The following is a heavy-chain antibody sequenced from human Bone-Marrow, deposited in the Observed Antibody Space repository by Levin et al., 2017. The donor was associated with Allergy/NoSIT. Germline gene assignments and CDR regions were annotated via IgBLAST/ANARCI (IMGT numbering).Heavy chain of an antibody. V-gene: IGHV3-21*01. CDR3: ARDRFPRIAIFGVVKPDAFDI. Sequence: GGSLRLSCAASGFTFSTYSMVWVRQAPGKGLEWVSFITTGSAYIYYGDSVKGRFSIFRDDAKNSVFLQMNSLTDEDTAVYYCARDRFPRIAIFGVVKPDAFDIWGQGTMVTVSS. CDR2: ITTGSAYI. J-gene: IGHJ3*02. D-gene: IGHD3-3*01. CDR1: GFTFSTYS.